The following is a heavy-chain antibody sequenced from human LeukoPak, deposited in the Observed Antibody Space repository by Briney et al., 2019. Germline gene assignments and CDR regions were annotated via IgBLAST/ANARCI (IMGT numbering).Heavy chain of an antibody. Sequence: GESLKISCKGSGYSLTTYWIGWVRQMPGKGLEWMGIIYPGDSDPRYSPSFQGQVIISADKSISTAYLQWSSLKASDTAMYYCARLDTSGYYYYGMDVWGQGTTVTVSS. CDR2: IYPGDSDP. CDR1: GYSLTTYW. V-gene: IGHV5-51*01. CDR3: ARLDTSGYYYYGMDV. J-gene: IGHJ6*02. D-gene: IGHD3-22*01.